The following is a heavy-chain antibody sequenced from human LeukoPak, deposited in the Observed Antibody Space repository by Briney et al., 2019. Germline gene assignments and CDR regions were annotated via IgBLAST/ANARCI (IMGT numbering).Heavy chain of an antibody. Sequence: GGSLRLSCAASGFTFSSYGMHWVRQAPGKGLEWVAVISYDGSNKYYADSVKGRFTISRDNSKNTLYLQMNSLRAEDTAVYYCAKATITYIVGASYNAFDIWGQGTMVTVSS. CDR2: ISYDGSNK. D-gene: IGHD1-26*01. CDR1: GFTFSSYG. V-gene: IGHV3-30*18. J-gene: IGHJ3*02. CDR3: AKATITYIVGASYNAFDI.